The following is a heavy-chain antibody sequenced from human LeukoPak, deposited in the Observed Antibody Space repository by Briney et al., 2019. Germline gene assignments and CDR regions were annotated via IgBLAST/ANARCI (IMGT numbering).Heavy chain of an antibody. D-gene: IGHD3-9*01. V-gene: IGHV3-66*01. CDR3: ARDYYDILTANRQTKSSYFDY. CDR2: IYSGDNT. CDR1: GFTVSSNY. J-gene: IGHJ4*02. Sequence: GGSLRLSCVASGFTVSSNYMSWVRQAPGKGLGWVSVIYSGDNTYYVDSVKGRFTISRDSSKNTLYLQMNSLRAEDTAVYYCARDYYDILTANRQTKSSYFDYWGQGTLVTVSS.